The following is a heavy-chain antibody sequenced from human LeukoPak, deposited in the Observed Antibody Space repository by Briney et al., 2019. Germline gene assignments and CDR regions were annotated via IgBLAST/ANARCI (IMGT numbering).Heavy chain of an antibody. J-gene: IGHJ4*02. Sequence: ASVKVSCKASGYTFTGHYMHWVLQAPGQGLEWMGRINPNSGGTNYAQKFQGRVTMTRDTSITTAYMELSRLRSDDTAVYYCARNDYETDYFDYWGQGTLVTVSS. V-gene: IGHV1-2*06. CDR3: ARNDYETDYFDY. CDR2: INPNSGGT. CDR1: GYTFTGHY. D-gene: IGHD1-1*01.